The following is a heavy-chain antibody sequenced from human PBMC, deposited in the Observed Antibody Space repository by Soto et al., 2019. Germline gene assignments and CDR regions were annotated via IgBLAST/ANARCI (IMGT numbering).Heavy chain of an antibody. CDR1: GGSVSSSSYY. D-gene: IGHD2-8*02. CDR2: INHSGST. Sequence: SETLSHTCTVSGGSVSSSSYYWGWVRQPPGKGLEWIGEINHSGSTNYNPSLKSRVTISVDTSKNQFSLKLSSVTAADTAVYYCARGTGALTLYYYHYYMDVWGKGTTVTVSS. V-gene: IGHV4-39*07. J-gene: IGHJ6*03. CDR3: ARGTGALTLYYYHYYMDV.